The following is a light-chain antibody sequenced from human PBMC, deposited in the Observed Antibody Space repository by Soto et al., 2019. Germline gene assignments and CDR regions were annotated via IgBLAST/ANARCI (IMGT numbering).Light chain of an antibody. CDR2: AAS. CDR3: QKYDGAPLT. J-gene: IGKJ4*01. CDR1: QDINIS. Sequence: DIQMTQSPSSLSASVGDRVTITCRAGQDINISLAWYQQKPGKVPKLLISAASTLQSGVPSRFSGSGSGTDFTLTISSLQTEDVATYYCQKYDGAPLTFGGGTKVEIK. V-gene: IGKV1-27*01.